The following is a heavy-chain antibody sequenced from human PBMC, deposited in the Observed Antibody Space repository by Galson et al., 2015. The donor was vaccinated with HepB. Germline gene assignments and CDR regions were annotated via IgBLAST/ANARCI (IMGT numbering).Heavy chain of an antibody. CDR1: GFTFSSYG. CDR2: IWYDGSNK. Sequence: SLRLSCATSGFTFSSYGMHWVRQAPGKGLEWVAVIWYDGSNKYYADSVKGRFTISRDNSKNTLYLQMNSLRAEDTAVYYCAKDRVTPSSGWSPGSGNYYYYGMDVWGQGTTVTVSS. D-gene: IGHD6-19*01. V-gene: IGHV3-33*06. CDR3: AKDRVTPSSGWSPGSGNYYYYGMDV. J-gene: IGHJ6*02.